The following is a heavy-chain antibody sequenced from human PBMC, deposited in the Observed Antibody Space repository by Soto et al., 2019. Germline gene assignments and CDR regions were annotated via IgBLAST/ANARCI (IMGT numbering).Heavy chain of an antibody. CDR2: IWYDGSNK. J-gene: IGHJ6*02. V-gene: IGHV3-33*01. Sequence: QVQLVESGGGVVQPGSSLRLTCAASGFTFSSYGMHWVRQAPGKGLEWVAVIWYDGSNKYYADSVKGRFTISRDNSKNTLYLQMNSLRAEDTAVYYCARDRSSGRWYYYYYYGMDVCRQGTTVTVSS. CDR1: GFTFSSYG. D-gene: IGHD2-15*01. CDR3: ARDRSSGRWYYYYYYGMDV.